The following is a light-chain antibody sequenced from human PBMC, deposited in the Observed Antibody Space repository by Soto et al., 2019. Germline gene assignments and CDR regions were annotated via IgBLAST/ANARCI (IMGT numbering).Light chain of an antibody. CDR1: RSDVGAYNY. CDR2: QVT. V-gene: IGLV2-8*01. CDR3: SSYAGRSFYV. J-gene: IGLJ1*01. Sequence: QSALTQPPSASGSPGQSVTISCTGTRSDVGAYNYVSWYQQHPGKAPRLMIYQVTKRPPGVPDRFSASKSGNTASLTVSGLQAEDEADYYCSSYAGRSFYVFGSGTKVTVL.